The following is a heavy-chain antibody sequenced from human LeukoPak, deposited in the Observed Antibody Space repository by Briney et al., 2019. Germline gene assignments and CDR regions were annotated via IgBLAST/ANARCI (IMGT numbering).Heavy chain of an antibody. Sequence: PGGSLRLSCAASGFTFSSYEMNWVRQAPGEGLEWVSYISSSGSTIYYADSVKGRFTISRDNAKNSLYLQMNSLRAEDTAVYYCARDEYYDSSGYTPLGYWGRGTLVTVSS. CDR3: ARDEYYDSSGYTPLGY. V-gene: IGHV3-48*03. CDR1: GFTFSSYE. CDR2: ISSSGSTI. D-gene: IGHD3-22*01. J-gene: IGHJ4*02.